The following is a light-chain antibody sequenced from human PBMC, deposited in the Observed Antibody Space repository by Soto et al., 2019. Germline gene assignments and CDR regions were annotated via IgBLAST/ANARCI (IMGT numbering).Light chain of an antibody. CDR2: AAS. V-gene: IGKV1-9*01. Sequence: IQLTQSPSSLSASVGDRVTITCRASQGISSYLAWYQQKPGKAPKLLIYAASTLQSGVPSRFSGSGSGTDFSLTISSLQPEGFATDYCQQLNSYWTFGQGTKVEIK. CDR3: QQLNSYWT. J-gene: IGKJ1*01. CDR1: QGISSY.